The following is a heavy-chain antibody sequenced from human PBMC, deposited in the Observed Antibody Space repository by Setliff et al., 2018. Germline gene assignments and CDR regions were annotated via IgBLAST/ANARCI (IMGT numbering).Heavy chain of an antibody. V-gene: IGHV4-30-4*08. J-gene: IGHJ4*02. Sequence: TLSLTCTVSGGSISSGDYYWSWIRQPPGKGLEWIGYIYSSGSTYYNPSLKSRVSISIDTSKNQFSLKVSSVTAADTAVYYCARSFSRREKFLLDYWGQGALVTVSS. CDR1: GGSISSGDYY. CDR3: ARSFSRREKFLLDY. CDR2: IYSSGST.